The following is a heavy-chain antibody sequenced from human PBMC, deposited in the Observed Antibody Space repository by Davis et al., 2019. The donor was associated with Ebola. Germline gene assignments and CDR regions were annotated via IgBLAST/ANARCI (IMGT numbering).Heavy chain of an antibody. CDR2: LSSTSRTI. D-gene: IGHD5-12*01. V-gene: IGHV3-48*02. CDR3: AREGYTGYVRVSGSYYADY. CDR1: GFSASSYS. J-gene: IGHJ4*02. Sequence: GGSLRLSCAFSGFSASSYSMNWVRQAPGKGLEWVSYLSSTSRTIYYADSVKGRFTVSRDNAENSVYLQLNSLTDEDTAVYYCAREGYTGYVRVSGSYYADYWGQGTLVTVSS.